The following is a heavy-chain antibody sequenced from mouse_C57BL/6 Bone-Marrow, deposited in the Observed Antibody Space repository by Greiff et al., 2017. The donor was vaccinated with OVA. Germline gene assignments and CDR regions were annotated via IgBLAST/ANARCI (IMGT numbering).Heavy chain of an antibody. V-gene: IGHV1-82*01. Sequence: VQLMESGPELVKPGASVKISCKASGYAFSSSWMNWVKQRPGQGLEWIGRIYPGDGDTNYNGKFKGKATLTADTSSSTAYMHLSSLTSEDSAVYVCEWGGDFWFACWGKGTLVTVSA. CDR2: IYPGDGDT. D-gene: IGHD2-13*01. CDR3: EWGGDFWFAC. CDR1: GYAFSSSW. J-gene: IGHJ3*01.